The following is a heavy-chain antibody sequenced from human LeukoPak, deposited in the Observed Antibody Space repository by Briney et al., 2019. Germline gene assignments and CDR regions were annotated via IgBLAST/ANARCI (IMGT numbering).Heavy chain of an antibody. J-gene: IGHJ4*02. CDR2: IYYSGST. V-gene: IGHV4-59*08. Sequence: NPSETLSLTCTVSGGSISSYYWSWIRQPPGKGLEWIGYIYYSGSTNYNPSLKSRVTISVDTSKNQFSLKLSSVTAADTAVYYCARQNYGAAPLRYWGQGTLVTVSS. CDR3: ARQNYGAAPLRY. CDR1: GGSISSYY. D-gene: IGHD4/OR15-4a*01.